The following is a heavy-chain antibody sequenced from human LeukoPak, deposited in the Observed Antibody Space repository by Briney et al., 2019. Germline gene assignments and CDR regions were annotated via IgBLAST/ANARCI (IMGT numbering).Heavy chain of an antibody. CDR2: IYYSGST. D-gene: IGHD2-2*01. V-gene: IGHV4-59*08. J-gene: IGHJ6*03. Sequence: SETLSLTCTVSGGSISSYYWSWIRQPPGKGLECIGYIYYSGSTNYNPSLKSRVTISVDTSKNQFSLKVRSVTAADTAVYYCARGDCSSTICYSPMDVWGKGTTVTVSS. CDR3: ARGDCSSTICYSPMDV. CDR1: GGSISSYY.